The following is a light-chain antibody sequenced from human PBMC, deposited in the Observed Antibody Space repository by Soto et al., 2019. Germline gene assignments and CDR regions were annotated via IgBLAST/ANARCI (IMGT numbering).Light chain of an antibody. CDR2: AAS. CDR1: QGISTD. Sequence: DIQMTQSPSSLSASVGDRVTITCRASQGISTDLAWYQQKPGKVPKLLIYAASTLQSGVPSRFSGSGSGTDFTLTISSLPPEYVATYYCQKYNSAPLTCGGGSKVEIK. J-gene: IGKJ4*01. V-gene: IGKV1-27*01. CDR3: QKYNSAPLT.